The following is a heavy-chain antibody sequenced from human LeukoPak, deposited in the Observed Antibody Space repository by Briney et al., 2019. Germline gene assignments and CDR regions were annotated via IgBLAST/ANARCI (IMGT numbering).Heavy chain of an antibody. V-gene: IGHV4-34*01. CDR2: INHSGST. Sequence: SETLSLTCAVYGGSFSGYYWSWIRQPPGKGLEWIGEINHSGSTYYNPSLKSRVTISVDTSKNQFSLKLSSVTAADTAVYYCARGRSWWGQGTLVTVSS. J-gene: IGHJ4*02. CDR3: ARGRSW. CDR1: GGSFSGYY.